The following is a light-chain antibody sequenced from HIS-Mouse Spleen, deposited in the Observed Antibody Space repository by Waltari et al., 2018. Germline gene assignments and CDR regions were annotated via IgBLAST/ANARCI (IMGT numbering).Light chain of an antibody. V-gene: IGLV2-14*03. CDR1: SSGDGGCYY. J-gene: IGLJ3*02. CDR3: SSYTSSNTRV. Sequence: APIQHARVLGSPPRPSATLSSAGSSGDGGCYYVSWYQQHPGKAPKLMIYDVSNRPSGVSDRFSGSKSGNTASLTISGLQAEDEADYYCSSYTSSNTRVFGGGTKLTVL. CDR2: DVS.